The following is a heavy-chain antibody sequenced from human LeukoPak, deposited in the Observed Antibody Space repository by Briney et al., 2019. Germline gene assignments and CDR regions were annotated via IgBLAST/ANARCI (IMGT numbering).Heavy chain of an antibody. CDR2: VSYDGDFK. D-gene: IGHD6-19*01. Sequence: LTGGSLRLSCVGSGFVFSKYAVHWVRRAPGKGLEWVAVVSYDGDFKLYGDSVKGRFTISRDNSQNMLFLQMNDLRPQDAATYFCARDPYSHDSSGFSYFLQYWGQGTVVTVSS. CDR3: ARDPYSHDSSGFSYFLQY. V-gene: IGHV3-30-3*01. CDR1: GFVFSKYA. J-gene: IGHJ4*02.